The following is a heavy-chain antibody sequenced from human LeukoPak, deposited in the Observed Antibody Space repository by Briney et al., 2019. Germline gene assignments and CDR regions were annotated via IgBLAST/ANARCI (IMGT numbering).Heavy chain of an antibody. CDR3: ARHPTVTRDPYWYFDL. Sequence: PGESLKISCKGSGYSLTSYWIGWVRQMPGKGLEWMGIIYPGDSDTRYSPSFQGQVTISADKSISTAYLQWSSLKASDSAMYYCARHPTVTRDPYWYFDLWGRGTLVTVSS. D-gene: IGHD4-17*01. V-gene: IGHV5-51*01. CDR1: GYSLTSYW. CDR2: IYPGDSDT. J-gene: IGHJ2*01.